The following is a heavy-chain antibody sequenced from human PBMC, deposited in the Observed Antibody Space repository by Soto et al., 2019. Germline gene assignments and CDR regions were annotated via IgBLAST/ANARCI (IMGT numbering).Heavy chain of an antibody. V-gene: IGHV4-34*01. CDR3: AKGSGTTKYYYYMDV. J-gene: IGHJ6*03. D-gene: IGHD3-10*01. CDR1: GGSFSGYY. Sequence: SETLSLTCAVYGGSFSGYYWSWIRQPPGKGLEWIGEINHSGSTNYNPSLKSRVTISVDTSKNQFSLKLSSVTAADTAVYYCAKGSGTTKYYYYMDVWGKGTTVTVSS. CDR2: INHSGST.